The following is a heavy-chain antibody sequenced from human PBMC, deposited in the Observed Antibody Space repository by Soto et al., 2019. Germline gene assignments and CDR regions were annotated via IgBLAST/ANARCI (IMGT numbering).Heavy chain of an antibody. V-gene: IGHV3-66*01. CDR2: IYSGGST. CDR3: ASLMVRGVIKRYDY. Sequence: GGSLRLSCAASGFTVSSNYMSWVRQAPGKGLEWVSVIYSGGSTYYADSVKGRFTISRDNSKNTLYLQMNSLRAEDTAVYYCASLMVRGVIKRYDYWGQGTLVTVSS. CDR1: GFTVSSNY. J-gene: IGHJ4*02. D-gene: IGHD3-10*01.